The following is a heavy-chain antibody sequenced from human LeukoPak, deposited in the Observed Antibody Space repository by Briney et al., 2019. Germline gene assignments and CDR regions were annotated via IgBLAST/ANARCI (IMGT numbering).Heavy chain of an antibody. CDR1: GFTFNTYW. D-gene: IGHD6-13*01. V-gene: IGHV3-7*01. CDR2: IKQDGSEK. CDR3: AKGEATAGGY. Sequence: GGSLRLSCTASGFTFNTYWMTWVRQAPGKGLEWVANIKQDGSEKYYVDSVKGRFTISRDNAKNSLYLQMNSLRAEDTAVYYCAKGEATAGGYWGQGTLVTVSS. J-gene: IGHJ4*02.